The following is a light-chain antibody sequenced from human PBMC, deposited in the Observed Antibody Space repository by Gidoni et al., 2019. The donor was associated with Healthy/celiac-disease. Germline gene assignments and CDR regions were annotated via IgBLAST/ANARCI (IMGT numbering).Light chain of an antibody. CDR3: MQDIHHPWT. V-gene: IGKV2-29*03. J-gene: IGKJ1*01. CDR2: EVS. CDR1: QSLLHSDGKTY. Sequence: DFVMTQTLPPLSVTPGPPAPSPCKSSQSLLHSDGKTYLYWYLQKPGKSPQRLIYEVSSRFSGVPDRFSGSGSGTDFTLKISRVEAEDVGVYYCMQDIHHPWTFGQGTKVEIK.